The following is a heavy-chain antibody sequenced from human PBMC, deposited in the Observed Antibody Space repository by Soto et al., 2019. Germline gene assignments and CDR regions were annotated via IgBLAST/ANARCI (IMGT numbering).Heavy chain of an antibody. D-gene: IGHD3-22*01. J-gene: IGHJ3*02. V-gene: IGHV3-21*01. Sequence: GGSLRLSCAGSGFTLSRHTMNWVRQAPGKGLEWVSFIGSRTSDIYYADSVKGRFTISRDNAQNSLYLDLTRLRAEDTAVYFCVRDYYDTSGYPNTFDMWGQGTMVTVSS. CDR3: VRDYYDTSGYPNTFDM. CDR1: GFTLSRHT. CDR2: IGSRTSDI.